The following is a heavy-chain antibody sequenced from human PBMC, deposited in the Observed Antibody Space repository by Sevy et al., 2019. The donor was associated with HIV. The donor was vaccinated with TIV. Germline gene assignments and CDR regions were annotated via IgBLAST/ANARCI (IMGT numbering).Heavy chain of an antibody. CDR1: GFTFRDYG. V-gene: IGHV3-33*03. Sequence: GGSLRLSCVASGFTFRDYGMYWVRQAPGKGLEWVASIYYDGSNKNYGDSVKGRFTVSRDNPCNTLYLQMNSLRVVDSGVYYGAKESGVGYKRKLYFYDYHMAVWGKGATVTVSS. CDR2: IYYDGSNK. J-gene: IGHJ6*03. CDR3: AKESGVGYKRKLYFYDYHMAV. D-gene: IGHD3-3*01.